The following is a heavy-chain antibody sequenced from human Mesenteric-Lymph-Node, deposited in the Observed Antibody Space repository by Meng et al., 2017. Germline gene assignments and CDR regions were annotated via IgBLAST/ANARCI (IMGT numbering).Heavy chain of an antibody. CDR3: ARDPDIVVVVAPDY. CDR2: INPNSGGT. J-gene: IGHJ4*02. Sequence: ASVKVSCKASGYTFTSYAMNWVRQAPGQGLEWMGWINPNSGGTNYAQKFQGRVTMTRDTSISTAYMELSRLRSDDTAVYYCARDPDIVVVVAPDYWGQGTLVTVSS. V-gene: IGHV1-2*02. CDR1: GYTFTSYA. D-gene: IGHD2-15*01.